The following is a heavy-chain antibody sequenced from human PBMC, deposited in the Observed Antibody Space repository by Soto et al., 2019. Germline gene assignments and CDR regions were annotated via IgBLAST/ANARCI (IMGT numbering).Heavy chain of an antibody. Sequence: SETLSLTCTVSGGSISSYYWSWIRQPPGKGLEWIGYIYYSGSTNYNPSLKSRVTISVDTSKNQFSLKLSSVTAADTAVYYCARADYAYFQHWGQGTLVTVSS. CDR2: IYYSGST. CDR3: ARADYAYFQH. D-gene: IGHD4-17*01. J-gene: IGHJ1*01. V-gene: IGHV4-59*01. CDR1: GGSISSYY.